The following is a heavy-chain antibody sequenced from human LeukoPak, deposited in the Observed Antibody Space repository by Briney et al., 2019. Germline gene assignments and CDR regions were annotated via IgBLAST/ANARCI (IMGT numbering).Heavy chain of an antibody. Sequence: GASVKVSCKASGYTFTSYGISWVRQAPGQELEWMGWISAYNGNTNYAQKLQGRVTMTTDTSTSTAYMELRSLRSDDTAVYYCASGPGIAAAAHYYFDYWGQGTLVTVSS. CDR2: ISAYNGNT. D-gene: IGHD6-13*01. V-gene: IGHV1-18*01. CDR1: GYTFTSYG. CDR3: ASGPGIAAAAHYYFDY. J-gene: IGHJ4*02.